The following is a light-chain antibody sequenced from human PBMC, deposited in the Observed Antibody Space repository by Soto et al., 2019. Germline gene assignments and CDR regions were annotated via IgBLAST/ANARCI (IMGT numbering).Light chain of an antibody. CDR2: GAS. CDR3: QQYNNLYT. CDR1: QSVSSN. J-gene: IGKJ2*01. Sequence: EIVMTQSPATLSVSPGERVTLSCRASQSVSSNLAWYQQKPGQAPRLLTYGASTRATGIPARFSGSGSGTEFTLTISSLQSEDFAVYYCQQYNNLYTFGQGTKLEIK. V-gene: IGKV3-15*01.